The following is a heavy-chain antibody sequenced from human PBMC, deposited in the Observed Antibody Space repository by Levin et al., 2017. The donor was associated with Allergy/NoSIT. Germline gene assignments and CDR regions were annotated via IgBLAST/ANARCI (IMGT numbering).Heavy chain of an antibody. D-gene: IGHD6-19*01. CDR2: VTGASAAT. CDR3: AKDTPLVTSSGWSRNSFDY. CDR1: GFTFNKNA. J-gene: IGHJ4*02. Sequence: GESLKISCAASGFTFNKNAMSWVRQAPGKGLEWVSTVTGASAATYYADSVRGRFTVSRDNSKDTVYLQMTSLRVEDTALYFCAKDTPLVTSSGWSRNSFDYWGQGTQVVVSS. V-gene: IGHV3-23*01.